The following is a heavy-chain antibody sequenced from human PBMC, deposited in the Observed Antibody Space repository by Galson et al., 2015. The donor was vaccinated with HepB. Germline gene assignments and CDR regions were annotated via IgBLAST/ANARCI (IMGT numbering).Heavy chain of an antibody. CDR2: IYYSGST. D-gene: IGHD1-26*01. Sequence: SETLSLTCTVSGGSISSYYWSWIRQPPGKGLEWIGYIYYSGSTNYNPSLKSRVTISVDTSKNQFSLKLSSVTAADTAVYYRARNRKAVGAFDIWGQGTMVTVSS. CDR1: GGSISSYY. J-gene: IGHJ3*02. V-gene: IGHV4-59*01. CDR3: ARNRKAVGAFDI.